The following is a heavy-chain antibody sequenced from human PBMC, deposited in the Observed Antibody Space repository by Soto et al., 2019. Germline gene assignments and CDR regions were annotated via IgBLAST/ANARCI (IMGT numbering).Heavy chain of an antibody. V-gene: IGHV3-23*01. J-gene: IGHJ4*02. D-gene: IGHD6-13*01. CDR2: FSGSGGST. CDR1: GFTFSSYA. Sequence: EVQLLESGGGLVQPGGSLRLSCAASGFTFSSYAMSWVRQAPGKGLEWVSAFSGSGGSTYYADSVKGRFTISRDNSKNTLYLQMNSLRAEDTAVYYCAKDLGIAEAGTSFDYWGQGTLVTVSS. CDR3: AKDLGIAEAGTSFDY.